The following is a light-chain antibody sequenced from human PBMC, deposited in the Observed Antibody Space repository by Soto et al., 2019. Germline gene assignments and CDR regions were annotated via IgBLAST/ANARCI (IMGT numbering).Light chain of an antibody. Sequence: EIVLTQSPDTLSLSPGERATLSCRASQSVSSSWLAWYQQKPGQTPRLLIYDASSRAPGIPDRFSGSGSGKDFVLTISTLELDDLAVYYCQQDGSSPTFGRGTNLEIK. J-gene: IGKJ2*01. CDR3: QQDGSSPT. V-gene: IGKV3-20*01. CDR2: DAS. CDR1: QSVSSSW.